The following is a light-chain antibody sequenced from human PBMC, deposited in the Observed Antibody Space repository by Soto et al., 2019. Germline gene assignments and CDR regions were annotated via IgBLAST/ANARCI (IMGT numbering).Light chain of an antibody. CDR1: QSISSW. CDR3: QQYNSYSLT. J-gene: IGKJ1*01. CDR2: VAS. V-gene: IGKV1-5*01. Sequence: DIQVTQSPPTLSASVGDRVTITCRASQSISSWLAWYQQKPGKATKLLIYVASNLQSGVPSRFSGSGSGTEFTLTISSLQPDDFATYYCQQYNSYSLTFGRGNKVDIK.